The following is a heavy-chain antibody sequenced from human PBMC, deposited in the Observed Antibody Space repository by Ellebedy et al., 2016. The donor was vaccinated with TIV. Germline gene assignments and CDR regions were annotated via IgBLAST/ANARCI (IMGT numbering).Heavy chain of an antibody. CDR2: ISNSGGST. CDR1: GFAFSSYG. Sequence: GESLKISXAASGFAFSSYGMTWVRQAPGKGLEWVSSISNSGGSTYYADSVKGRFTISRDNSENTLYLQMHSLGAEDTALYYCATQYCSGTSCQYDPWGQGTLVTVSS. CDR3: ATQYCSGTSCQYDP. D-gene: IGHD2-2*01. J-gene: IGHJ5*02. V-gene: IGHV3-23*01.